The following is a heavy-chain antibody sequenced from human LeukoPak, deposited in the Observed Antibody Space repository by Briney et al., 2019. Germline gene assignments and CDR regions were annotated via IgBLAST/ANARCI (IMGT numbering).Heavy chain of an antibody. CDR3: ASAVGYSGSYSYAFDI. CDR1: GGSFSDYY. Sequence: PSETLSLTCAVYGGSFSDYYWTWIRQPPGKGLEWIGEINHSGSTNYKPSLKSRVALSVDTSKNQFSLKLSSVTAADTAVYYCASAVGYSGSYSYAFDIWGQGTMVTVSS. D-gene: IGHD1-26*01. V-gene: IGHV4-34*01. J-gene: IGHJ3*02. CDR2: INHSGST.